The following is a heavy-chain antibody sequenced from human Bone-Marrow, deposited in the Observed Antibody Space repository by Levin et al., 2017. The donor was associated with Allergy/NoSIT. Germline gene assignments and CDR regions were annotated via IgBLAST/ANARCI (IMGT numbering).Heavy chain of an antibody. CDR1: GFIFDDFG. J-gene: IGHJ4*02. Sequence: PGGSLRLSCAASGFIFDDFGMHWVRQVPGKGLEWVSGISWNSGTVGYADSVKGRFTISRDNAQHSLHLEMNSLRPEDTGFYYCAKDASGSYVAPAYWGQGTLVTVSS. V-gene: IGHV3-9*01. CDR2: ISWNSGTV. D-gene: IGHD3-10*01. CDR3: AKDASGSYVAPAY.